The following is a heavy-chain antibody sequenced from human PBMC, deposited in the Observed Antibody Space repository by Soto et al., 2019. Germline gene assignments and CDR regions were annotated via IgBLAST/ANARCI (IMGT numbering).Heavy chain of an antibody. CDR2: IKHDAGET. CDR1: GFTFSSYW. Sequence: EVQLVESGGGLVQPGGSLRLSCAASGFTFSSYWMSWVRQAPGKGLEWVVSIKHDAGETYYPDSVKGRFTVSRDNAKNSLYLQMDSLRVEDTAMYYCARDVVKRSYYDFWSGSLFWGQGSLVTVSS. D-gene: IGHD3-3*01. CDR3: ARDVVKRSYYDFWSGSLF. V-gene: IGHV3-7*01. J-gene: IGHJ4*02.